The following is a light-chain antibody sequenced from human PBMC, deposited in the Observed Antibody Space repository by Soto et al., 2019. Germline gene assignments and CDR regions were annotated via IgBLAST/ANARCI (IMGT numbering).Light chain of an antibody. CDR3: QQYNNWPGT. CDR2: GAS. J-gene: IGKJ1*01. Sequence: EIEMTQSPSTLSVSPGERATLSCGASQSVSSKLAWYQHKPGKAPRLLIYGASTRATGIPATFSGSGSGTEFTTIISSRQPDDVSAYYCQQYNNWPGTFGQGTKVEIK. V-gene: IGKV3-15*01. CDR1: QSVSSK.